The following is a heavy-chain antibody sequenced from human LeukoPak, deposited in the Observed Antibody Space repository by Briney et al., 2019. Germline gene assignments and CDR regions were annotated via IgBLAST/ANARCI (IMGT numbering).Heavy chain of an antibody. V-gene: IGHV3-23*01. D-gene: IGHD6-19*01. Sequence: HPRGSLRLSCAASGFTFSIYAMSWVRQAPGKGLEWVSAISGSGGSTYYADSVKGRCTISTYNSKNTLYLQMNSLRAEDTAVYYCAKCGPVPSDSGWYGAFDIWGQGTMVAVSS. CDR1: GFTFSIYA. CDR3: AKCGPVPSDSGWYGAFDI. J-gene: IGHJ3*02. CDR2: ISGSGGST.